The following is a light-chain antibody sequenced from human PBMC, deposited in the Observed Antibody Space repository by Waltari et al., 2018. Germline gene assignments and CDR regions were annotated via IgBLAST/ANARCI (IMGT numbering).Light chain of an antibody. V-gene: IGKV3-15*01. Sequence: EIVMTQSPATLSVSPGERVTLSCRASQSVSSKLVWYQQKPGQAPWLLMYGVSTRATGIPPRFSGSGSGTEFTLTISSLQSEDFAVYYCQQYKDWPPITFGQGTRLEMK. J-gene: IGKJ5*01. CDR1: QSVSSK. CDR3: QQYKDWPPIT. CDR2: GVS.